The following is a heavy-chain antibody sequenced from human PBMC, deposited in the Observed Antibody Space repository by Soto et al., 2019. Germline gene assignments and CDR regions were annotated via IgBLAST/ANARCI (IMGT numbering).Heavy chain of an antibody. V-gene: IGHV1-46*01. CDR2: VNPSGDTT. CDR1: GYSFSNYY. CDR3: ARIRLAGGLYGMDV. Sequence: GASVKVSCKASGYSFSNYYMHWVRQAPGQGLEWMGIVNPSGDTTSYAQKFQGRVTVTRDTSTSTLHMELTSLRSEDTAVYYCARIRLAGGLYGMDVWGQGTTVTVSS. J-gene: IGHJ6*02. D-gene: IGHD3-3*02.